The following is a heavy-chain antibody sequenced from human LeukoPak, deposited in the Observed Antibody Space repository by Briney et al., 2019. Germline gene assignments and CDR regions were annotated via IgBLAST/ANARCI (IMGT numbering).Heavy chain of an antibody. CDR1: GFTFSSYA. Sequence: GGSLRLSCAASGFTFSSYAMSWVRQAPGKGLEWVSTISGSGGSTYYVDSVKGRFTISRDNSKNTLYLQMNSLRAEDTAAYYCAKEGRGSYSAGSYYYGMDVWGQGTTVTVSS. D-gene: IGHD3-16*01. V-gene: IGHV3-23*01. J-gene: IGHJ6*02. CDR2: ISGSGGST. CDR3: AKEGRGSYSAGSYYYGMDV.